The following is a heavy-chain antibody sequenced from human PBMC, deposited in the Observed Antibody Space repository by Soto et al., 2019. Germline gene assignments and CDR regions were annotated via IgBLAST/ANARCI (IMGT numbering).Heavy chain of an antibody. V-gene: IGHV4-59*01. Sequence: SETLSLTCTVSRGSISSYYWSFLRQPPGKGQEWIRYIYDSESTNYNPSLKSRVTMSLDTSKKQFSVRLTSVTTADTALFYCARIADYYGSGSYGDYYFDYWGEGTPVT. J-gene: IGHJ4*02. CDR1: RGSISSYY. D-gene: IGHD3-10*01. CDR2: IYDSEST. CDR3: ARIADYYGSGSYGDYYFDY.